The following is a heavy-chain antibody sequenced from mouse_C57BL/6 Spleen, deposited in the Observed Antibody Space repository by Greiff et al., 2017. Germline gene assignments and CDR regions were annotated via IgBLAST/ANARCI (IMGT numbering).Heavy chain of an antibody. D-gene: IGHD2-4*01. V-gene: IGHV3-6*01. CDR1: GYSITSGYY. Sequence: EVKLVESGPGLVKPSQSLSLTCSVTGYSITSGYYWNWIRQFPGNKLEWMGYISYDGSNNYNPSLKNRISITRDTSKNQFFLKLNSVTTEDTATYYCARIYYDYGGYFDYWGQGTTLTVSS. CDR3: ARIYYDYGGYFDY. CDR2: ISYDGSN. J-gene: IGHJ2*01.